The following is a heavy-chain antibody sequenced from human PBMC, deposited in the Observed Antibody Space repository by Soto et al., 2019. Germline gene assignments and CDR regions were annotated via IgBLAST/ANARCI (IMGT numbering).Heavy chain of an antibody. J-gene: IGHJ4*02. Sequence: QLQLQESGPGLVKPSETLSLTCTVSGGSISSSSYYWGWIRQPPGKGLEWIGSIYYSGSTYYNPSLKSRVTISVDTSKNQYSRKLSSVTAADTAVYYCARHSMTTGHFDYWGQGTLVTVSS. CDR1: GGSISSSSYY. D-gene: IGHD4-17*01. V-gene: IGHV4-39*01. CDR3: ARHSMTTGHFDY. CDR2: IYYSGST.